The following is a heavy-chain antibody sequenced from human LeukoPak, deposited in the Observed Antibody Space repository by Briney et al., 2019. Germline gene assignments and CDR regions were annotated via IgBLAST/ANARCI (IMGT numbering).Heavy chain of an antibody. CDR3: ARDFWSGYYTTYYYYMDV. D-gene: IGHD3-3*01. CDR1: GGSISSYY. V-gene: IGHV4-4*07. CDR2: IYTSGST. Sequence: SETLSLTCTVSGGSISSYYWSWIRQPAGKGLEWIGRIYTSGSTNHNPSLKSRVTMSVDTSKNQSSLKLSSVTAADTAVYYCARDFWSGYYTTYYYYMDVWGKGTTVTVSS. J-gene: IGHJ6*03.